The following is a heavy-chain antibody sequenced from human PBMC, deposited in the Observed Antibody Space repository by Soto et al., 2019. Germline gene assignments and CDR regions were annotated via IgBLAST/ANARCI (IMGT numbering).Heavy chain of an antibody. CDR2: IYYSEST. Sequence: PSETLSLTCTVSGGSISSDGNYWSWIRHHTGKGQEWIGYIYYSESTYYNPSLKSRVTIPVDTSKNQFYLKLSSVTAGETAVYYCVRVRIVHYYYYACRDVWGRGSTVTVSS. CDR3: VRVRIVHYYYYACRDV. V-gene: IGHV4-31*03. J-gene: IGHJ6*03. D-gene: IGHD2-2*01. CDR1: GGSISSDGNY.